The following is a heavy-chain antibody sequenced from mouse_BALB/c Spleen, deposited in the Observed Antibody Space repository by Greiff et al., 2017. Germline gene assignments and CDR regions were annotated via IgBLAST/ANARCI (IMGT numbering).Heavy chain of an antibody. V-gene: IGHV8-11*01. J-gene: IGHJ3*01. CDR1: GFSLSTSGMS. Sequence: QVTLNESGPGILQPSQTLSLTCSFSGFSLSTSGMSLGWIRQPSGQGLEWLAHIWWNDDKYYNTALKRPLTISKDTSNNQLFLKIASVVTADTATYYCALMVYYYGSSPFAYWGQGTLVTVSA. D-gene: IGHD1-1*01. CDR2: IWWNDDK. CDR3: ALMVYYYGSSPFAY.